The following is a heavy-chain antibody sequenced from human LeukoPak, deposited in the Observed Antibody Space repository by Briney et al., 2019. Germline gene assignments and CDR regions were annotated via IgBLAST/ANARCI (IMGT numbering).Heavy chain of an antibody. CDR2: IYYSGST. CDR1: GGSISSSSYY. D-gene: IGHD3-10*01. Sequence: SETLSLTCTVSGGSISSSSYYWGWIRQPPGKGLEWIGSIYYSGSTYYNPSLKSRVTISVDTSKNQFSLKLSSVTAADTAVYYCARVPNYYGSGRGGYYFDYWGQGTLVTVSS. V-gene: IGHV4-39*07. J-gene: IGHJ4*02. CDR3: ARVPNYYGSGRGGYYFDY.